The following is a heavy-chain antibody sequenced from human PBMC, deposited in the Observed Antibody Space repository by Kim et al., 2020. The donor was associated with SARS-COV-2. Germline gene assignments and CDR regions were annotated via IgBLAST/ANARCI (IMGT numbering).Heavy chain of an antibody. D-gene: IGHD3-10*01. CDR3: ARQRGGSGSYYNNYFDY. J-gene: IGHJ4*02. Sequence: FQGQVTISADKSISTAYLQWSSLKASDTAMYYCARQRGGSGSYYNNYFDYWGQGTLVTVSS. V-gene: IGHV5-51*01.